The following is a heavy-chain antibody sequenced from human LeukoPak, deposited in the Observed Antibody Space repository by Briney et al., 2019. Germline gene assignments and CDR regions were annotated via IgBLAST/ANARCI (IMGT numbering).Heavy chain of an antibody. D-gene: IGHD2-15*01. Sequence: ASVKVSCKASGYTFTSYGISWVRQAPGQGLEWMGWVSAYNGNTNYARKLQGRVTMTTDTSTSTAYMELRSLRSDDTAVYYCARGVVVAATTYNWFDPWGQGTLVTVSS. CDR2: VSAYNGNT. V-gene: IGHV1-18*01. CDR1: GYTFTSYG. CDR3: ARGVVVAATTYNWFDP. J-gene: IGHJ5*02.